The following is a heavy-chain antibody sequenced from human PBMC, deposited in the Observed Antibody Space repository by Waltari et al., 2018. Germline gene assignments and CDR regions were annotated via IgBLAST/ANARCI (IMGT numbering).Heavy chain of an antibody. CDR3: ARGGGVLSFDY. J-gene: IGHJ4*02. CDR1: GFTFSSYE. CDR2: ISSSGSTI. Sequence: EVQLVESGGGLVQPGGSLRLSCAASGFTFSSYEMNWVRQAPGKGLEWVSYISSSGSTIYYEDSVKGRFTISRDNAKNSLYLQMNSLRAEDTAVYYCARGGGVLSFDYWGQGTLVTVSS. D-gene: IGHD3-16*02. V-gene: IGHV3-48*03.